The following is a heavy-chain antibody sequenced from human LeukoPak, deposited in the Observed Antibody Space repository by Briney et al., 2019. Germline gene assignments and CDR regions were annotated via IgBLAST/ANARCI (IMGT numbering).Heavy chain of an antibody. J-gene: IGHJ3*02. Sequence: ASVKVSCKVSGYTLTELSMHWVRQAPGKGLEWMGGFDPEDGETIYAQKFQGRVTMTEDTSTDTAYMELSSLRSEDTAVYYCATCSSTSCRPNDAFDIWGQGTMVTVSS. D-gene: IGHD2-2*01. CDR2: FDPEDGET. CDR3: ATCSSTSCRPNDAFDI. CDR1: GYTLTELS. V-gene: IGHV1-24*01.